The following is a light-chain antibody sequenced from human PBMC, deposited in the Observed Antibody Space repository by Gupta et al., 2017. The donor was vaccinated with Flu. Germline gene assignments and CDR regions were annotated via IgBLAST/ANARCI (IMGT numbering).Light chain of an antibody. CDR1: SSNIGVGYD. Sequence: QSVLTQPPSVSGPPGPRVTLSCTGSSSNIGVGYDVHWYQQLPVTVPKLLIYVNKNRPSGGPDRFSGSKSDTSASLAITGLQAEEEGDYYCQSYDNSRSGDWVFGGGTKLTVL. J-gene: IGLJ3*02. CDR3: QSYDNSRSGDWV. V-gene: IGLV1-40*01. CDR2: VNK.